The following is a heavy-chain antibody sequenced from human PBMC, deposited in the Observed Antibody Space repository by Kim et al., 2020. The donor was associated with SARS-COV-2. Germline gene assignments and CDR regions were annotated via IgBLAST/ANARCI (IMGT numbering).Heavy chain of an antibody. CDR1: GFTFSSYA. D-gene: IGHD3-10*01. Sequence: GGSLRLFCAASGFTFSSYAMSWVRQAPGKGLEWVSAISGSGGSTYYADSVKGRFTISRDNSKNTLYLQMNSLRAEDTAVYYCAKLETGSSGWFGELWPDYWGQGTLVTVSS. CDR2: ISGSGGST. J-gene: IGHJ4*02. V-gene: IGHV3-23*01. CDR3: AKLETGSSGWFGELWPDY.